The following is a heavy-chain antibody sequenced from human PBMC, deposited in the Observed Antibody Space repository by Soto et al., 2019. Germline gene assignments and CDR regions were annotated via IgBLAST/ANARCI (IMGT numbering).Heavy chain of an antibody. J-gene: IGHJ4*02. D-gene: IGHD2-8*02. CDR1: GGSVSSYY. CDR3: ARDKITGLFDY. CDR2: IYHSGST. V-gene: IGHV4-59*02. Sequence: NPSETLSLTCTVSGGSVSSYYWSWIRQPPGKGLEWIGYIYHSGSTYYNPSLKSRVTISVDTSKNQFSLKLSSVTAADTAVYYCARDKITGLFDYWGQGTLVTVSS.